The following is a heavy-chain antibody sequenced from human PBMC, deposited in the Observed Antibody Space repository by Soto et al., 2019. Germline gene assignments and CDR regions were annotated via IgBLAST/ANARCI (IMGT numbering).Heavy chain of an antibody. CDR2: IYYSGST. Sequence: SETLSLTCTVSGGSISSSSYYWGWIRQPPGKGLEWIGSIYYSGSTYYNPSLKSRVTISVDTSKNQFSLKLSSVTAADTAVYYCSRHKGPMVRGVISNWFDPWGQGTLVTGSS. D-gene: IGHD3-10*01. V-gene: IGHV4-39*01. CDR1: GGSISSSSYY. CDR3: SRHKGPMVRGVISNWFDP. J-gene: IGHJ5*02.